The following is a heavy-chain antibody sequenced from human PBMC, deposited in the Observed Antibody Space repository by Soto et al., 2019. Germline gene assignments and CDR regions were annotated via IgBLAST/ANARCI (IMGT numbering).Heavy chain of an antibody. D-gene: IGHD2-2*01. CDR1: GFSLSADGVG. J-gene: IGHJ3*01. Sequence: QITLKESGPTLVKPTQTLTLTCTFSGFSLSADGVGVGWIRQPPGKALEWLALIYWDDDQRYSPSLKTRLTITKDTSKNQVVLTMTNRDPVDTATYYCAHAYGGTSWPNDAFDVWGQGTVVTVSS. V-gene: IGHV2-5*02. CDR2: IYWDDDQ. CDR3: AHAYGGTSWPNDAFDV.